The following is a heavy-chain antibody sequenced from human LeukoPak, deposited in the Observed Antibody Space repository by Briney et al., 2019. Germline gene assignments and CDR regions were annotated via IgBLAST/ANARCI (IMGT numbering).Heavy chain of an antibody. D-gene: IGHD3-9*01. CDR1: GFTFSSYW. Sequence: GRSLRLSCAASGFTFSSYWMSWVRQAPGKGLEWVANIKQDGSEKYYVDSVKGRFTISRDNAKNSLYLQMNSLRAEDTAVYYCAREGALTGYSSIPFNWFDPWGQGTLVTVSS. CDR3: AREGALTGYSSIPFNWFDP. J-gene: IGHJ5*02. V-gene: IGHV3-7*01. CDR2: IKQDGSEK.